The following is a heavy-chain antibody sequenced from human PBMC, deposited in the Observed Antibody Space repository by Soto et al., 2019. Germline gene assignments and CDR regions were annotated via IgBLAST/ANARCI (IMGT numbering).Heavy chain of an antibody. CDR3: ARDDTGDPDAFDL. J-gene: IGHJ3*01. D-gene: IGHD5-18*01. Sequence: SETLSLTCTVSGGSISSGGYYWSWIRQHPGKGLEWIGYIYYSGSTYYNPSLKSRVTISVDTSKNQFSLKLSSVTAADTAVYYCARDDTGDPDAFDLWDQGTMVTVSS. CDR2: IYYSGST. CDR1: GGSISSGGYY. V-gene: IGHV4-31*03.